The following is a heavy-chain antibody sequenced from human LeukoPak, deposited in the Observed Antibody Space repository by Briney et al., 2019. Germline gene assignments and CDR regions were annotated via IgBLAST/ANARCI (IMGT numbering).Heavy chain of an antibody. CDR1: GFTVSSNY. CDR3: AYYGQRWRAFDY. D-gene: IGHD3-10*01. CDR2: LYSGGRT. V-gene: IGHV3-66*01. Sequence: PGGSLRLSCAASGFTVSSNYMSWVRQAPGKGLEWVSVLYSGGRTYYADSVKGRFTISRDNSKNTLYLQMNSLRAEDTALYYCAYYGQRWRAFDYWGQGTLVTVSS. J-gene: IGHJ4*02.